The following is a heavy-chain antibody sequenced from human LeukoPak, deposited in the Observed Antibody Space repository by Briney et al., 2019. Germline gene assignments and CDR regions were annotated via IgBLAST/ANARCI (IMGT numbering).Heavy chain of an antibody. CDR3: AKVGGWFGELLSDYYYYMDV. CDR2: ISAYNAYT. CDR1: GYTFTSYG. D-gene: IGHD3-10*01. V-gene: IGHV1-18*01. Sequence: ASVKVSCKASGYTFTSYGISWVRQAPGQGLEWVGWISAYNAYTNYTQKLQGRVTMTTDTSTSTAYMELRSLRSDDTAVYYCAKVGGWFGELLSDYYYYMDVWGKGTTVTVSS. J-gene: IGHJ6*03.